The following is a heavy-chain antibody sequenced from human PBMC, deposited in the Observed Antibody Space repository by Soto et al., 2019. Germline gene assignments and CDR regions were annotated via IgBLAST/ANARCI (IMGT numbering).Heavy chain of an antibody. CDR1: GFTFRSSS. Sequence: GGSLRLSCAASGFTFRSSSMNWVRQAPGKGLEWVSSISSSSSYIFYADSVKGRFTISRDNAKNSLFLQMHSLRAEDTAVYYCVRDLGEVSAFWGQGTLVTVSS. J-gene: IGHJ1*01. D-gene: IGHD3-10*01. CDR3: VRDLGEVSAF. V-gene: IGHV3-21*01. CDR2: ISSSSSYI.